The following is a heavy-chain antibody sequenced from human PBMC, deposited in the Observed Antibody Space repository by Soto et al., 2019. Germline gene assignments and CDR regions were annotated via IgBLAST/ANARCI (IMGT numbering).Heavy chain of an antibody. D-gene: IGHD5-12*01. Sequence: GGSLRLSCAASGFTFSSYAMSWVRQAPGKGLEWVSAISGSGGSTYYADSVKGRFTISRDNSKNTLYLQMNSLRAEDTAVYYCAKLGGDGYNWPTDYYYGMDVWGQGTTVTVSS. CDR1: GFTFSSYA. CDR3: AKLGGDGYNWPTDYYYGMDV. V-gene: IGHV3-23*01. J-gene: IGHJ6*02. CDR2: ISGSGGST.